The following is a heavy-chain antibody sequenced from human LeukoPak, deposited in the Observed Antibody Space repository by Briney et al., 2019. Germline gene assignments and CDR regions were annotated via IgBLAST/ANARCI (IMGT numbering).Heavy chain of an antibody. V-gene: IGHV5-51*01. J-gene: IGHJ4*02. Sequence: GESLKISCKGSGYSFTSYWIGWVRQMPGKGLEWMGIIYPGDFDTRYSPSFQGQVTISADKSISTAYLQWSSLKASDTAMYYCARRSSRDGYNYDFDYWGQGTLVTVSS. D-gene: IGHD5-24*01. CDR3: ARRSSRDGYNYDFDY. CDR2: IYPGDFDT. CDR1: GYSFTSYW.